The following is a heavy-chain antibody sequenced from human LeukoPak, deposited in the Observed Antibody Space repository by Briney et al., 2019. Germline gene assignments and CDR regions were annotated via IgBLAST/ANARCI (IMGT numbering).Heavy chain of an antibody. CDR2: VSGSGSST. Sequence: EGSLRLSCAASGFTFSSYAMSWVRQAPGKGLEWVSTVSGSGSSTYYADSVKGRFTVSRDNSKNMHFLQMNSLRGEDTAVYFCAIDFDSGAWFGDCWGQGALVTVSS. CDR3: AIDFDSGAWFGDC. D-gene: IGHD3-10*01. CDR1: GFTFSSYA. J-gene: IGHJ4*02. V-gene: IGHV3-23*01.